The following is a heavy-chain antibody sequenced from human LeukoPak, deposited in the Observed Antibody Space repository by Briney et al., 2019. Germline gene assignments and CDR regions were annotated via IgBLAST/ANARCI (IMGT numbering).Heavy chain of an antibody. Sequence: PGGSLRLSCAASGFIFSSYWMNWVRQAPGKGLEWVSYISTGGSAIYYADSVKGRFTISRDNAKNSLYLQMNSLRAEDTAVYYCARVSGSGSYYNAAYWGQGTLVTVSS. V-gene: IGHV3-48*04. CDR3: ARVSGSGSYYNAAY. CDR1: GFIFSSYW. J-gene: IGHJ4*02. CDR2: ISTGGSAI. D-gene: IGHD3-10*01.